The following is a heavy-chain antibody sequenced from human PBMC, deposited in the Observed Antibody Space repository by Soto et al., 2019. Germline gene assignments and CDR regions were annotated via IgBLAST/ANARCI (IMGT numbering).Heavy chain of an antibody. Sequence: ASVKVSCKAFGGTFPSYAISWVRQAPGQGLEWMGGMNPNRGNTGYAQKFQGRVPMTRNTSISTAYMELSSLRSEDTAVYYCLAAAGYYFDYWGQGTLVTVSS. CDR3: LAAAGYYFDY. V-gene: IGHV1-8*02. D-gene: IGHD6-13*01. J-gene: IGHJ4*02. CDR2: MNPNRGNT. CDR1: GGTFPSYA.